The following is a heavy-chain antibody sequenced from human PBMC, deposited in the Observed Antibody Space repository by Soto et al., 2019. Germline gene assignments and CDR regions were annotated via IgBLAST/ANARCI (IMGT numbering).Heavy chain of an antibody. Sequence: QVQLVQSGAEVKKPGSSVKVSCKASGGTFSSYAISWVRQAPGQGLEWMGGFIPIFGTANYAQKFQGRVTITADESTSTAYMELSSLRSEDTAVYYCAREQQQLVLPSYGMDVWGQGTTVTVSS. J-gene: IGHJ6*02. CDR1: GGTFSSYA. D-gene: IGHD6-13*01. V-gene: IGHV1-69*01. CDR3: AREQQQLVLPSYGMDV. CDR2: FIPIFGTA.